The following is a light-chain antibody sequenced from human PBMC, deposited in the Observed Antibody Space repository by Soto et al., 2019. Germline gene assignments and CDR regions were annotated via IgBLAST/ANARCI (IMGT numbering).Light chain of an antibody. CDR3: CSYAGSSTYV. V-gene: IGLV2-23*02. J-gene: IGLJ1*01. CDR2: EVS. CDR1: SSDVGSYNL. Sequence: QSVLTQPASVSGSPGQSITISCTGTSSDVGSYNLVSWYQQHPGKAPKVMIYEVSKRPSGVSSRFSGSKFGNTASLTISGLQADDEADYYCCSYAGSSTYVFGTGTKVTVL.